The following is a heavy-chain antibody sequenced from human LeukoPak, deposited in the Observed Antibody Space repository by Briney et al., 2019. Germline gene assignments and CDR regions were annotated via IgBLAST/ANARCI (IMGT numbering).Heavy chain of an antibody. CDR3: AKIVSAWDGFDY. CDR2: ISSSTTTI. CDR1: GFTFSSYA. V-gene: IGHV3-48*04. D-gene: IGHD3-16*02. J-gene: IGHJ4*02. Sequence: GGSLRLSCAAPGFTFSSYAMNWVRQAPGKGLEWVSYISSSTTTIYYADSVKGRFTISRDSAKNSLFLQMNSLRVEDTAVYYCAKIVSAWDGFDYWGQGALVTVSS.